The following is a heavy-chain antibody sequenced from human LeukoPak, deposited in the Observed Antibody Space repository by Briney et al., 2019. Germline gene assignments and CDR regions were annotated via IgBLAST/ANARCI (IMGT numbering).Heavy chain of an antibody. V-gene: IGHV4-61*01. D-gene: IGHD6-19*01. CDR3: ARYEWLAYVSMDV. Sequence: SESLSLTCTVSGVSVSSGRYYWSWIRQPPGKGLEWIGYIYYSGSTNYNPSLKSRVTISVDTSKNQFSLKLSSVTAADTAVYYCARYEWLAYVSMDVWGQGTTVTVSS. J-gene: IGHJ6*02. CDR1: GVSVSSGRYY. CDR2: IYYSGST.